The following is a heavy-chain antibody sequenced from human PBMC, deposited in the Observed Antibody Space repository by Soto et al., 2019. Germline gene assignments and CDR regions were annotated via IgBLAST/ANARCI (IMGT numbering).Heavy chain of an antibody. CDR3: ATSGIDPYSAIFF. CDR1: GNTLTELP. CDR2: YDPEDDET. V-gene: IGHV1-24*01. Sequence: QVQLVQSGAEVKKPGASVKVSCKMSGNTLTELPIHWVRQAPRKGPEWMGGYDPEDDETIYAQEFEGRVTMPEITSTHTAHLELSSLTFENTTIYYCATSGIDPYSAIFFWGQGTLLTVSS. D-gene: IGHD2-2*02. J-gene: IGHJ4*01.